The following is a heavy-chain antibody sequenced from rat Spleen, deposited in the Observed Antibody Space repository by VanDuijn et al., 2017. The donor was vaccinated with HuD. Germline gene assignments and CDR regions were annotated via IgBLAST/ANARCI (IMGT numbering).Heavy chain of an antibody. CDR1: GFTFSNYD. V-gene: IGHV5-29*01. CDR3: ARRYDFDF. Sequence: EVQLVESGGGLVQPGRSLKLSCAASGFTFSNYDMAWVRQAPTKGLEWVATIAFDGIGTYYRDSVKGRFNISRDNAESTLYLQMDSLRSEDTATYYCARRYDFDFWGQGVMVTVSS. CDR2: IAFDGIGT. J-gene: IGHJ2*01. D-gene: IGHD2-1*01.